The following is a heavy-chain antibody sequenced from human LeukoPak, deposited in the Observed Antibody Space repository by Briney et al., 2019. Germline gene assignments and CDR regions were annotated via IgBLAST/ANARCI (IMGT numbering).Heavy chain of an antibody. CDR1: GFTFSNAW. CDR3: TTELYCGGDCYPGA. Sequence: GGSLRLSCAASGFTFSNAWMSWVRQAPGKGLERVGRIQSKTDSGTTDYAAPVKGRFTISRDDSKNTLYLQMNSLKTDDTAVYYCTTELYCGGDCYPGAWGQGTLVTVSS. CDR2: IQSKTDSGTT. D-gene: IGHD2-21*02. V-gene: IGHV3-15*01. J-gene: IGHJ5*02.